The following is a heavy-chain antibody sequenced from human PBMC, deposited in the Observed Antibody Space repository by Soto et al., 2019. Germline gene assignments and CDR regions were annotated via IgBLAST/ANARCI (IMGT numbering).Heavy chain of an antibody. CDR1: GFTFSSYG. Sequence: QVQLVESGGGVVQPGRSLRLSCAASGFTFSSYGMHWVRQAPGKGLEWVAVIWYDGSNKYYADSVKGRFTISRDNSKNTRYLQMNSLRAEDTAVYYCARGPPSSSWYYYGMDVWGQGTTVTVSS. CDR2: IWYDGSNK. D-gene: IGHD6-13*01. V-gene: IGHV3-33*01. CDR3: ARGPPSSSWYYYGMDV. J-gene: IGHJ6*02.